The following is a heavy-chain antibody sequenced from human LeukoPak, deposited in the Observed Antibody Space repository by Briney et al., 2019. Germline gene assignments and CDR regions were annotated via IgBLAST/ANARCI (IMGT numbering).Heavy chain of an antibody. Sequence: SETLSLTCTVSGGSISSYYWSWIRQPPGKGLEWIGYIYYSGSTNYNPSLKSRVTISVDTSKNQFSLKLSSVTAADTAVYYCARDTHTHDAFDIWGQGTMVTVSS. CDR1: GGSISSYY. CDR2: IYYSGST. V-gene: IGHV4-59*01. D-gene: IGHD2-15*01. J-gene: IGHJ3*02. CDR3: ARDTHTHDAFDI.